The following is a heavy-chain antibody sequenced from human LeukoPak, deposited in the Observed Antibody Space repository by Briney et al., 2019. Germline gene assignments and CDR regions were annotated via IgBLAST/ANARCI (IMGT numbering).Heavy chain of an antibody. CDR2: MNPNTGMT. D-gene: IGHD3-10*01. V-gene: IGHV1-8*01. CDR3: ARRGRASGRYSYGMDV. CDR1: GCSFTNYD. Sequence: ASVRVSCKASGCSFTNYDITWVRQATGQGLEWMGWMNPNTGMTGFAEKFQGRVTMTRNSSTSSTAYMELRSLRSEDTAVYSCARRGRASGRYSYGMDVWGQGTTVTVSS. J-gene: IGHJ6*02.